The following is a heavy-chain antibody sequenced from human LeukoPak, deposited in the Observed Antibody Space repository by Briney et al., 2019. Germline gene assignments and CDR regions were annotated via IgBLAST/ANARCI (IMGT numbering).Heavy chain of an antibody. CDR3: VREGXXGWXXGWFXX. D-gene: IGHD6-19*01. Sequence: GGSLRLSCAVSGFTFSSYWMSWVRQAPGKGLVWVANINPDGSEKKYVDSVKGRFIISRDNAENSLDLQMNSLRVEDTAVYYCVREGXXGWXXGWFXXXXQGTRVTVSS. J-gene: IGHJ5*02. CDR1: GFTFSSYW. V-gene: IGHV3-7*03. CDR2: INPDGSEK.